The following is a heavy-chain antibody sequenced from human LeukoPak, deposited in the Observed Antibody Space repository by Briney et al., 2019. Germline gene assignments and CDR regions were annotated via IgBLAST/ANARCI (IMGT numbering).Heavy chain of an antibody. D-gene: IGHD3-3*01. CDR3: PRLFPPDVSKNFYSLDI. CDR1: GGSINSHF. Sequence: PSETLSLTCTVSGGSINSHFWSWIRQPPGKGLEFIGYIHYSGSTYYNPSLKSRVTMSVDTSKNQFSLKMTSVTAADTAVFYCPRLFPPDVSKNFYSLDIWGQGTMVTVSS. V-gene: IGHV4-59*08. CDR2: IHYSGST. J-gene: IGHJ3*02.